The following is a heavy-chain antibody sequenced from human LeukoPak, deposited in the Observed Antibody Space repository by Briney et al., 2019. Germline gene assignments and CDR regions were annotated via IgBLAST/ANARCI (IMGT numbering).Heavy chain of an antibody. D-gene: IGHD5-18*01. CDR1: GYSFTTYW. Sequence: GESLKISCKGSGYSFTTYWIVWVRQMPGKGLEWMGIFYPGDSDTRYSPSFQGQVTISVDKSISTAYVQWSSLKASDTAMYYCARQSKYNYISSLDYWGQGTLVTVSS. CDR3: ARQSKYNYISSLDY. CDR2: FYPGDSDT. J-gene: IGHJ4*02. V-gene: IGHV5-51*01.